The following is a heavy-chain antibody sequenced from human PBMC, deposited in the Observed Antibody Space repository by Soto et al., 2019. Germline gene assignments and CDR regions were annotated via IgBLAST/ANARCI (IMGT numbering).Heavy chain of an antibody. CDR1: GGSISNSY. V-gene: IGHV4-59*08. CDR2: IYYSGST. J-gene: IGHJ4*02. CDR3: ARHVVPAANYFDY. Sequence: SETLSLTCTVSGGSISNSYWSWIRQPPGKGLEWIAYIYYSGSTNYNPSLKSRVTMSLDTSKNHFSLKLSSVTAADTAVYYCARHVVPAANYFDYWGQGTLVTVS. D-gene: IGHD2-2*01.